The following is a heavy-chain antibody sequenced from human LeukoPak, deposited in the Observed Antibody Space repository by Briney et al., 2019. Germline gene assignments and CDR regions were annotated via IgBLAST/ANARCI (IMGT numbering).Heavy chain of an antibody. V-gene: IGHV1-46*01. J-gene: IGHJ4*02. CDR2: INPSVGST. CDR3: ARDSRLTYYYDSSGYALPGY. CDR1: GYTFTNYY. Sequence: ASVKVSCKTSGYTFTNYYMHWVRQAPGQGLEWVGIINPSVGSTSYAQKFQGRVTMTRDTSTSTIYMELSSLRSDDTAVYYCARDSRLTYYYDSSGYALPGYWGQGTLVTVSS. D-gene: IGHD3-22*01.